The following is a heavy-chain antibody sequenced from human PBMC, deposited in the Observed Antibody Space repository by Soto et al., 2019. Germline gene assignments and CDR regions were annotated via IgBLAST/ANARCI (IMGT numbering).Heavy chain of an antibody. J-gene: IGHJ4*02. D-gene: IGHD3-3*01. CDR1: GGSISSYY. CDR2: TYYSGST. V-gene: IGHV4-59*01. CDR3: ARRYHDFWSGYYQRPSTDYFDY. Sequence: SETLSLTCTVSGGSISSYYWSWIRQPPGKGLEWIGYTYYSGSTNYNPSLKSRVTISVDTSKNQFSLKLSSVTAADTAVYYCARRYHDFWSGYYQRPSTDYFDYWGQGTLVTVSS.